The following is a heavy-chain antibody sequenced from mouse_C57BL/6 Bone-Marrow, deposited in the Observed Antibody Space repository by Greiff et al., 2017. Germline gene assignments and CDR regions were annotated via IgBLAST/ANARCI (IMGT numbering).Heavy chain of an antibody. J-gene: IGHJ3*01. CDR3: ARKDDYGWFAY. CDR2: ISSGSSTI. D-gene: IGHD2-4*01. Sequence: EVKLMESGGGLVKPGGSLKLSCAASGFTFSDYGMHWVRQAPEKGLEWVAYISSGSSTIYYADTVKGRFTISRDNAKNTLFLQMTSLRSEDTAMYYCARKDDYGWFAYWGQGTLVTVSA. CDR1: GFTFSDYG. V-gene: IGHV5-17*01.